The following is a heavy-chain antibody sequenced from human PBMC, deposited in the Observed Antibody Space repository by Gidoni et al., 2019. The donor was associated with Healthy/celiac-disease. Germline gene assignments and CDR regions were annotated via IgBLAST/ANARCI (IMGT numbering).Heavy chain of an antibody. D-gene: IGHD1-26*01. CDR3: ARAWDKGGMDV. CDR1: GFTFSRYD. J-gene: IGHJ6*02. CDR2: IGTAGDT. V-gene: IGHV3-13*01. Sequence: EVQLVESGGGLVQPGGSLRLSCAASGFTFSRYDMQWVRQATGKGLAWGSAIGTAGDTYYPGSVKGRFTISRENAKNSLYLQMNSLRAGDTAVDYCARAWDKGGMDVWGQGTTVTVPS.